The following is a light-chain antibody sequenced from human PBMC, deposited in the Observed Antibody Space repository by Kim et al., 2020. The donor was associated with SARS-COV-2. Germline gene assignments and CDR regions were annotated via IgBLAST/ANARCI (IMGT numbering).Light chain of an antibody. CDR3: KQYNNLPPSNT. J-gene: IGKJ5*01. Sequence: EIVMTQSPATLSVSPGERATLSCRASQSVSSNLAWYQQKPGQAPRLLIYGASTRATGIPARFSGSGSGTEFTLTISSLQSEDFAVYYCKQYNNLPPSNTFGQGTRLEIK. CDR2: GAS. V-gene: IGKV3-15*01. CDR1: QSVSSN.